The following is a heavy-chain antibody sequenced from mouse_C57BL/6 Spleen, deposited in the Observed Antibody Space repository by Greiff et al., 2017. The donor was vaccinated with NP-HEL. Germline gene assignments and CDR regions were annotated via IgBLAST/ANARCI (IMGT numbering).Heavy chain of an antibody. CDR1: GYTFTDYY. V-gene: IGHV1-76*01. D-gene: IGHD1-1*01. CDR2: IYPGSGNT. CDR3: ARGTTVVGYFDY. Sequence: QVQLKESGAELVRPGASVKLSCKASGYTFTDYYINWVKQRPGQGLEWIARIYPGSGNTYYNEKFKGKATLTAEKSSSTAYMQLSSLTSEDSAVYFCARGTTVVGYFDYWGQGTTLTVSS. J-gene: IGHJ2*01.